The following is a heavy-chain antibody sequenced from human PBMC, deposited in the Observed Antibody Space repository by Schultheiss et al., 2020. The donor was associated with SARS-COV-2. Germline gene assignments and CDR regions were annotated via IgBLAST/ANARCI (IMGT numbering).Heavy chain of an antibody. V-gene: IGHV4-4*07. J-gene: IGHJ6*02. Sequence: SETLSLTCTVSGGSISSYYWSWIRQPAGKGLEWIGRIYTSGSTYYNPSLKSRVTISVDTSRNQFSLKLTSVTAADTAVYYCARVFYYGSGSYYNVNYYGMDVWGQGTTVTVSS. CDR3: ARVFYYGSGSYYNVNYYGMDV. CDR1: GGSISSYY. CDR2: IYTSGST. D-gene: IGHD3-10*01.